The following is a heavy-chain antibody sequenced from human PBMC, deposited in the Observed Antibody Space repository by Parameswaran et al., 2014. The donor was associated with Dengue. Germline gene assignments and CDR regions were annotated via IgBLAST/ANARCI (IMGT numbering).Heavy chain of an antibody. J-gene: IGHJ5*02. CDR3: ARRKSGSSWYDWFDP. D-gene: IGHD6-13*01. Sequence: RWIRQPPGGGVEWVSYISSSSSYTNYADSVKGRFTISRDNAKNSLYLQMNSLRAEDTAVYYCARRKSGSSWYDWFDPWGQGTLVTVSS. CDR2: ISSSSSYT. V-gene: IGHV3-11*03.